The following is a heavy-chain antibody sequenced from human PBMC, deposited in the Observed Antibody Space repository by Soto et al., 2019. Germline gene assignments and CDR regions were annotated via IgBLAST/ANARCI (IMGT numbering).Heavy chain of an antibody. V-gene: IGHV1-69*08. CDR3: ARDQTLVVAASYGMDV. Sequence: QVQLVQSGAEVKKPGSSVKVSCKASGGTFSSYTISWVRQAPGQGLEWMGRIIPILGIANYAQKFQGRVTITADKSTSTADMELSSLRCEDAAVYYCARDQTLVVAASYGMDVWGQGTTVTVSS. CDR1: GGTFSSYT. D-gene: IGHD2-15*01. CDR2: IIPILGIA. J-gene: IGHJ6*02.